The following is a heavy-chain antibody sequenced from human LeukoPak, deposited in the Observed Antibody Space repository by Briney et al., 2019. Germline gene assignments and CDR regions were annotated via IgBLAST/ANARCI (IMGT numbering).Heavy chain of an antibody. CDR2: IYPSDSNT. J-gene: IGHJ4*02. V-gene: IGHV5-51*01. CDR1: GYSFTSYW. CDR3: TLYPAVAVPGDY. D-gene: IGHD6-19*01. Sequence: GESLKISCKGSGYSFTSYWIGWVRQMPGKGLEWMGIIYPSDSNTRYSPSFEGQVTISADKSISTAYLQWSSLKASDTAMYYCTLYPAVAVPGDYWGQGTLVTVSS.